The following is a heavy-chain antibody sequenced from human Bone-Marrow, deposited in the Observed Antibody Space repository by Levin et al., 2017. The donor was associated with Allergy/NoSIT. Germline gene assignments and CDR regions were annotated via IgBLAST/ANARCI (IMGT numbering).Heavy chain of an antibody. V-gene: IGHV4-59*01. CDR3: ARDRGSYYFGSGSLYYYGMDV. Sequence: SETLSLTCTVSGGSISSYCWSWIRQPPGKGLEWIGYVCYSGSTTYNASLKSRVTISVDTSKNQFSLKLRSVTAADTAVYYCARDRGSYYFGSGSLYYYGMDVWGQGTTVTVSS. CDR2: VCYSGST. D-gene: IGHD3-10*01. J-gene: IGHJ6*02. CDR1: GGSISSYC.